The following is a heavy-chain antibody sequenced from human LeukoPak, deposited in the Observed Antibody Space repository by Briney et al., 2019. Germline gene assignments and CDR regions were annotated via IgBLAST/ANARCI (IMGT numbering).Heavy chain of an antibody. Sequence: GGSLRLSCAASGFTVSSNYMSWVRQAPGKGLEWVSGLSGSGGSTYYADSVKGRFTISRDNSKNTLYLQMNTLRAEDTAIYYCAKALRYYYYMDVWGKGTTVTVSS. CDR1: GFTVSSNY. J-gene: IGHJ6*03. D-gene: IGHD3-3*01. V-gene: IGHV3-23*01. CDR3: AKALRYYYYMDV. CDR2: LSGSGGST.